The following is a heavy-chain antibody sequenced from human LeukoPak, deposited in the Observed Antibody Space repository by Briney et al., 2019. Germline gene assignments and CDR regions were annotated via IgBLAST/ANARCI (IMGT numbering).Heavy chain of an antibody. J-gene: IGHJ4*02. CDR3: ARDHYGTTDY. CDR2: IWYDGSNK. CDR1: GFTFSSYG. Sequence: GRSLRLSCAASGFTFSSYGMHWVRQAPGKGLEWVAVIWYDGSNKYYADSVKGRFTISRDNSKNTLYLKMNRRRAEDTAVYYCARDHYGTTDYWGQGTLVTVSS. V-gene: IGHV3-33*01. D-gene: IGHD4-17*01.